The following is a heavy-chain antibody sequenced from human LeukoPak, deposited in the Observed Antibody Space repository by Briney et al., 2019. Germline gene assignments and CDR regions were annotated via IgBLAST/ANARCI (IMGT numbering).Heavy chain of an antibody. CDR2: IYVGGST. J-gene: IGHJ4*02. Sequence: GGSLRLSCAASGFTVSSKYMSWVRQAPGKGLEWVSVIYVGGSTSYADSVKGRFTISRDNSKNTVYLQMNSLRVEDTAVYYCVRDDGVAPYDYWGPGTLVTVSS. D-gene: IGHD3-10*01. CDR1: GFTVSSKY. V-gene: IGHV3-66*01. CDR3: VRDDGVAPYDY.